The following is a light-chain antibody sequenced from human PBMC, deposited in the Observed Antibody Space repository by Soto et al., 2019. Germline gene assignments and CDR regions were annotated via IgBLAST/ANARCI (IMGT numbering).Light chain of an antibody. CDR1: QGISSY. J-gene: IGKJ5*01. V-gene: IGKV1-9*01. CDR3: QQFNDYPIT. Sequence: DIQLTQSPSFLSASEGDRVTITCRASQGISSYLDWYQQKTGKAPKLLMYAASTLQRGVPSRLRGSGYGTELTIAISSMQPEDFETYYCQQFNDYPITFGQGTRLEIK. CDR2: AAS.